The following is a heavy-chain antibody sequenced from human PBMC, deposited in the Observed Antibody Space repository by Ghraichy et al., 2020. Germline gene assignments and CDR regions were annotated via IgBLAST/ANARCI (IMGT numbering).Heavy chain of an antibody. CDR3: AREDCSGGSCTCDPFDY. CDR1: GYTFTTYF. D-gene: IGHD2-15*01. CDR2: INPSDGGT. J-gene: IGHJ4*02. V-gene: IGHV1-46*01. Sequence: ASVKVSCKASGYTFTTYFIHWVRQAPGQGLKWMGMINPSDGGTIYAQNFQGRVTMTGDTSTNTVYMELSSMRSDDTAVYYCAREDCSGGSCTCDPFDYWGQGTAVTVSS.